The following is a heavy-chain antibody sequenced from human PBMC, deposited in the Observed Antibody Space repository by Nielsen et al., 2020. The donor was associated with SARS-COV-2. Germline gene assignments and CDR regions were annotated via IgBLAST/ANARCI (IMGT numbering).Heavy chain of an antibody. V-gene: IGHV4-59*01. J-gene: IGHJ4*02. Sequence: GSLRLSCTVSGGSISSYYWSWIRQPPGKGLEWIGYIYYSGSTNYNPSLKSRVTISVDTSKNQFSLKLSSVTAADTAVYYCARDLSYYYGSGSYPKYYFDYWGQGTLVTVSS. CDR3: ARDLSYYYGSGSYPKYYFDY. CDR2: IYYSGST. D-gene: IGHD3-10*01. CDR1: GGSISSYY.